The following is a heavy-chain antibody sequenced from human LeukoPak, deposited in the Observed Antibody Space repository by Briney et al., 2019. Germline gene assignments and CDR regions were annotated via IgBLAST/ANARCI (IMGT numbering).Heavy chain of an antibody. V-gene: IGHV3-7*03. CDR2: IKQDGSEK. D-gene: IGHD5-12*01. J-gene: IGHJ4*02. Sequence: PGGSLRLSCAASGFTFSGYWMSWVRQAPGKGLEWVANIKQDGSEKYYVDSVKGRFTISRDNAKNSLYLQMNSLRAEDTAVYYCARVRGYSGYDKIDYWGQGTLVTVSS. CDR3: ARVRGYSGYDKIDY. CDR1: GFTFSGYW.